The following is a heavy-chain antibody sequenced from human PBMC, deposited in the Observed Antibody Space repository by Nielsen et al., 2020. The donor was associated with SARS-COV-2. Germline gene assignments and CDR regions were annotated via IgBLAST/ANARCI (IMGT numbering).Heavy chain of an antibody. CDR2: IIPIFGTA. Sequence: WVRQAPGQGLAWMGGIIPIFGTANYAQKFQGRVTITADESTSTAYMELSSLRSEDTAVYYCARGGDWNLRHYYYYYYMDVWGKGTTVTVSS. V-gene: IGHV1-69*01. J-gene: IGHJ6*03. D-gene: IGHD1-1*01. CDR3: ARGGDWNLRHYYYYYYMDV.